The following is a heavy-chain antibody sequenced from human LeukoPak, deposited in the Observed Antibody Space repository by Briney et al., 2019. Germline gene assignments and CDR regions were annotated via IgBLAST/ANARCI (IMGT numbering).Heavy chain of an antibody. J-gene: IGHJ4*02. CDR1: GHTFTSYG. CDR3: ARVGGYSSSWYENFDY. Sequence: ASVKVSCKASGHTFTSYGISWVRQAPGQGLEWMGWTSAYNGNTNYAQKLQGRVTMTTDTSTSTAYMELRSLRSDDTAVYYCARVGGYSSSWYENFDYWGQGTLVTVSS. CDR2: TSAYNGNT. D-gene: IGHD6-13*01. V-gene: IGHV1-18*01.